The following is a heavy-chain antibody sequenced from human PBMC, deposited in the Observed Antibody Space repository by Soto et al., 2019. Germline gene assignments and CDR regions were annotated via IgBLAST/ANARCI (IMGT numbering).Heavy chain of an antibody. CDR2: ISGGGDST. D-gene: IGHD3-16*01. J-gene: IGHJ4*02. Sequence: EVQLLESGGGLVQPGGSLRLSCAASGFTFAGYAMSWVRQAPGKGLEWVSAISGGGDSTYYADSVKGRFTISRDNSKNTLFLQMNSLRAEDTAVYFCAKDHDVGGYWGQGTLVTVSS. CDR3: AKDHDVGGY. V-gene: IGHV3-23*01. CDR1: GFTFAGYA.